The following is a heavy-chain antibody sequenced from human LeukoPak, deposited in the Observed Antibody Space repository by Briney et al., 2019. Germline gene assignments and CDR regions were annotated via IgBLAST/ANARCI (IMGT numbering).Heavy chain of an antibody. CDR1: GYTFTGYY. CDR3: ARGLKGSSSWYSMYYYMDV. J-gene: IGHJ6*03. CDR2: INPNSGGT. D-gene: IGHD6-13*01. Sequence: ASVKVSCKASGYTFTGYYMHWVRQAPGQGLEWMGWINPNSGGTNYAQKFQGRVTMTRDTSISTAYMELSRLRSDDTAVYYCARGLKGSSSWYSMYYYMDVWGKGTTVTISS. V-gene: IGHV1-2*02.